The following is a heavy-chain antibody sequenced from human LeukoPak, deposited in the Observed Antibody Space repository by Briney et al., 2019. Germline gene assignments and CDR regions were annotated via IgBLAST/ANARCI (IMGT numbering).Heavy chain of an antibody. J-gene: IGHJ4*02. CDR1: GGSISSYY. V-gene: IGHV4-4*07. Sequence: SETLSLTCTVSGGSISSYYWSWIRQPAGKGLEWIGRIYTSGSTNYSPSLKSRVTMSVDTSKNQFSLRLSSVTAADTAVYYCARAIPSSSGWCPFDYWGQGTLVTVSS. CDR2: IYTSGST. D-gene: IGHD6-19*01. CDR3: ARAIPSSSGWCPFDY.